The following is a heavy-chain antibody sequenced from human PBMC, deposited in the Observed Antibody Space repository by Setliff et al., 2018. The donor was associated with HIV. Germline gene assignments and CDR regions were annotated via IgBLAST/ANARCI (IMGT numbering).Heavy chain of an antibody. CDR2: VVPTIHEA. D-gene: IGHD3-22*01. J-gene: IGHJ1*01. CDR3: ARGADASGYFYREYFQH. CDR1: GVTFNYSS. Sequence: ASVKVSCKASGVTFNYSSITWVRQAPGQGLEWMGGVVPTIHEATYAQKFQGRVTITADKSATTVYMEMSGLTSEDTAIYYCARGADASGYFYREYFQHWGQGTLVTVSS. V-gene: IGHV1-69*10.